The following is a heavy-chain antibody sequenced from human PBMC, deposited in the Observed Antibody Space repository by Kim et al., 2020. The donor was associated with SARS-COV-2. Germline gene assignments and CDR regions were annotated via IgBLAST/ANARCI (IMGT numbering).Heavy chain of an antibody. CDR1: GITFSSYW. J-gene: IGHJ4*02. V-gene: IGHV3-7*01. D-gene: IGHD1-26*01. CDR2: IKQDVSET. Sequence: GGSLRLSCAASGITFSSYWMNWVRQAPGKGLEWVANIKQDVSETSYVDSVKGRFTISRDNAKRSLYLQMNSLGVEDTAVYYCATGGAMAYWGQGTLVTVSS. CDR3: ATGGAMAY.